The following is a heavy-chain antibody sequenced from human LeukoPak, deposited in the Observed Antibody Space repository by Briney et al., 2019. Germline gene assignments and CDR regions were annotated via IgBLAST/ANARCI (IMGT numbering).Heavy chain of an antibody. CDR2: IYHSGST. Sequence: PSETLSLTCTVSGYSISSGYYWGWIRQPPGKGLEWIGSIYHSGSTYYNPSLKSRVTISVDTSKNQFSLKLSSVTAADTAVYYCARAPSSIAACPKVYYYYYMDVWGKGTTVTVSS. CDR3: ARAPSSIAACPKVYYYYYMDV. V-gene: IGHV4-38-2*02. D-gene: IGHD6-6*01. J-gene: IGHJ6*03. CDR1: GYSISSGYY.